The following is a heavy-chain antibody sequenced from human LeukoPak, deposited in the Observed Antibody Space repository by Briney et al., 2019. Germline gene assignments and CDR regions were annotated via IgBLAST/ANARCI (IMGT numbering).Heavy chain of an antibody. J-gene: IGHJ4*02. CDR1: GGSISSYY. CDR2: IYYSGST. D-gene: IGHD4-11*01. Sequence: SETLSLTCTVSGGSISSYYWSWIRQPPGKGLEWIGYIYYSGSTNYNPSLKSRVTISVDTSKNQFSLKLSSVTAADTAVYYCARDRVRGNSNPFFDYWGQGTLVTVSS. CDR3: ARDRVRGNSNPFFDY. V-gene: IGHV4-59*01.